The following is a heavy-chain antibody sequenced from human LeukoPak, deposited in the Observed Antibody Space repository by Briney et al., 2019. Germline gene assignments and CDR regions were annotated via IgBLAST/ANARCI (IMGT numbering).Heavy chain of an antibody. CDR3: ARSDCSGGSCYRY. D-gene: IGHD2-15*01. J-gene: IGHJ4*02. Sequence: GGSLRLSCAASGFTFSSYSTNWVRQAPGKGLEWVSSISSSSSYIYYADSVKGRFTISRDNAKNSLYLQMNSLRAEDTAVYYCARSDCSGGSCYRYWGQGTLVTVSS. V-gene: IGHV3-21*01. CDR2: ISSSSSYI. CDR1: GFTFSSYS.